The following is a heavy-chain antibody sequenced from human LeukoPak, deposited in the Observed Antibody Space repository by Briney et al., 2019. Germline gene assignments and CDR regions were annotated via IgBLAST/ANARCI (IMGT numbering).Heavy chain of an antibody. CDR3: AKAKTQAMVLPGNY. CDR2: ISGSGDTT. V-gene: IGHV3-23*01. Sequence: PGGSLRLSCAAYRFTFSNYAMSWVRQAPGKGLEWVSTISGSGDTTYYADSVKGRFTISRDNSKNTLYLQMNSLRAEDTAVYYCAKAKTQAMVLPGNYWGQGTLVTVSS. J-gene: IGHJ4*02. D-gene: IGHD5-18*01. CDR1: RFTFSNYA.